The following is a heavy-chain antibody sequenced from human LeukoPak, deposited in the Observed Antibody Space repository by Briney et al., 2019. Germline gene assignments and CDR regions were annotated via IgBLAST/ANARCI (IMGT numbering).Heavy chain of an antibody. J-gene: IGHJ4*02. V-gene: IGHV3-48*03. CDR2: ISSSGSTI. Sequence: GGSLRLSCAASGFTFRSYEMNWVRQAPGKGLEWVSYISSSGSTIYYADSVKGRFTISRDNAKNSLYLQMNSLRAEDTAVYYCARYAWSLGPAPGTPLFDYWGQGTLVTVSS. D-gene: IGHD6-13*01. CDR1: GFTFRSYE. CDR3: ARYAWSLGPAPGTPLFDY.